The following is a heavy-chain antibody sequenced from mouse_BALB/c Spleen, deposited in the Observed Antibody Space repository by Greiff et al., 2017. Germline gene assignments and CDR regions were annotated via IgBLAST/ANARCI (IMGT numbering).Heavy chain of an antibody. CDR3: ARKPEDGYYFDY. J-gene: IGHJ2*01. D-gene: IGHD1-2*01. CDR2: ISSGGST. V-gene: IGHV5-6-5*01. CDR1: GFTFSSYA. Sequence: EVKVVESGGGLVKPGGSLKLSCAASGFTFSSYAMSWVRQTPEKRLEWVASISSGGSTYYPDSVKGRFTISRDNARNILYLQMSSLRSEDTAMYYCARKPEDGYYFDYWGQGTTLTVSS.